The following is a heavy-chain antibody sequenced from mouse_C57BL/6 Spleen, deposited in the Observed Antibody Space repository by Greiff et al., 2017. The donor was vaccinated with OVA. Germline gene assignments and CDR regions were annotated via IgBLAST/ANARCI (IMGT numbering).Heavy chain of an antibody. J-gene: IGHJ4*01. CDR2: INPNNGGT. CDR3: ARVGLGEDYYAMDY. V-gene: IGHV1-18*01. D-gene: IGHD4-1*01. CDR1: GYTFTDYN. Sequence: EVQLQQSGPELVKPGASVKIPCKASGYTFTDYNMDWVKQSHGKSLEWIGDINPNNGGTIYNQKFKGKATLTVDKSSSTAYIEHRSLTSEDTAVYYGARVGLGEDYYAMDYWGQGTSVTVSS.